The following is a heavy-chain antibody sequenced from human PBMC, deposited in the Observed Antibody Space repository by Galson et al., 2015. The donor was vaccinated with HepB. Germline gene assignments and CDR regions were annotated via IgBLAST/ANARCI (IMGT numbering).Heavy chain of an antibody. CDR3: ARVRGRSSTSLNFDY. D-gene: IGHD2-2*01. CDR1: GYTFTGYY. V-gene: IGHV1-2*02. J-gene: IGHJ4*02. Sequence: SVKVSCKASGYTFTGYYMHWVRQAPGQGLEWMGWINPNSGGTNYAQKFQGRVTMTRDTSISTAYMELSRLRSDDTAVYYCARVRGRSSTSLNFDYWGQGTLVTVSS. CDR2: INPNSGGT.